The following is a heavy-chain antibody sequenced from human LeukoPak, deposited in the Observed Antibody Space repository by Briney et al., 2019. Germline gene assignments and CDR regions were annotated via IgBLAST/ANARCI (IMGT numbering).Heavy chain of an antibody. Sequence: ASVKVSCKASGGTFSSYAISWVRQAPGQGLEWMGGIIPIFGTANYAQKFQGRVTITADKSTSTAYMELSSLRSEDTAVYYCARGKYNWNYYYYYMDVWGKGTTVTVSS. CDR3: ARGKYNWNYYYYYMDV. J-gene: IGHJ6*03. CDR1: GGTFSSYA. V-gene: IGHV1-69*06. D-gene: IGHD1-20*01. CDR2: IIPIFGTA.